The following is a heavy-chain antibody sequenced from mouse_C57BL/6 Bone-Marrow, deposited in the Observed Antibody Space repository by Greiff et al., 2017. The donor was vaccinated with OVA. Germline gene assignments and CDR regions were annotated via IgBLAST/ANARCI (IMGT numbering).Heavy chain of an antibody. J-gene: IGHJ4*01. V-gene: IGHV5-12*01. CDR2: ISNGGGST. CDR1: GFTFSDYY. CDR3: ARITTVVPMDY. D-gene: IGHD1-1*01. Sequence: EVQLVESGGGLVQPGGSLKLSCAASGFTFSDYYMYWVRQTPEQRLEWVAYISNGGGSTYYPDTVKGRFTISRDNAKNTLYLQMSRLKSEDTAMYDCARITTVVPMDYWGQGTSVTVSS.